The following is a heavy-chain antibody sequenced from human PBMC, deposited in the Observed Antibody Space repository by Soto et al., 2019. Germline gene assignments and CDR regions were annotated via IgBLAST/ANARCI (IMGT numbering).Heavy chain of an antibody. CDR3: AISITMVRGVPGGYFDY. J-gene: IGHJ4*02. Sequence: VQLVESGGGLVKPGGSLRLSCAASGFTFSSYSMNWVRQAPGKGLEWVSSISSSSSYIYYADSVKGRFTISRDNAKNSLYLQMNSLRAEDTAVYYCAISITMVRGVPGGYFDYWGQGTLVTVSS. CDR2: ISSSSSYI. V-gene: IGHV3-21*01. CDR1: GFTFSSYS. D-gene: IGHD3-10*01.